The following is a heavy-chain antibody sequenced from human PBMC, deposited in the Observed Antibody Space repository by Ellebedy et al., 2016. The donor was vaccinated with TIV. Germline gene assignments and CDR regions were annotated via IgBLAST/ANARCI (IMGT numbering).Heavy chain of an antibody. CDR2: ISSDGSSK. CDR1: GFTFSSYG. J-gene: IGHJ4*02. D-gene: IGHD1-1*01. CDR3: AKRYRSYFDY. V-gene: IGHV3-30*18. Sequence: PGGSLRLSCAASGFTFSSYGMTWVRQAPGKGLEWVAVISSDGSSKSYADSVKGRFTISRDNSKNTLYLQMNSLRAEDTAVYYCAKRYRSYFDYWGLGTLVTVSS.